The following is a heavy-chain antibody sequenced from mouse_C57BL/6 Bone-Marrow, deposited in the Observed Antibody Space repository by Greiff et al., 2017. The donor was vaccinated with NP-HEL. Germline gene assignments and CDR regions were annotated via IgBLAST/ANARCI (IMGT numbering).Heavy chain of an antibody. CDR3: SRSPHYYGRVDY. Sequence: QVQLQQPGAELVKPGASVTLSCKASGYTFTSYWMHWVKQRPGQGLEWIGMIHPNSGSTNYNEKFKSKATLTVDKSSSTAYMQLSSLTSEDSAVYYCSRSPHYYGRVDYWGQGTTLTVSA. V-gene: IGHV1-64*01. CDR2: IHPNSGST. J-gene: IGHJ2*01. CDR1: GYTFTSYW. D-gene: IGHD1-1*01.